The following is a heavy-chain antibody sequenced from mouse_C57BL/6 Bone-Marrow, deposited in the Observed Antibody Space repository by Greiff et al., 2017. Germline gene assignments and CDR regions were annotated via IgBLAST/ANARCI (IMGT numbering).Heavy chain of an antibody. J-gene: IGHJ3*01. D-gene: IGHD2-4*01. Sequence: VQLQQPGAELVRPGTSVKLSCKASGYTFTSYWMHWVKQRPGQGLEWIGVIDPSDSYTNYNQKFKGKATLTVDTASSTAYMQLSSLTSEDSAVXYCARRITDWFAYWGLGTLVTVSA. V-gene: IGHV1-59*01. CDR2: IDPSDSYT. CDR1: GYTFTSYW. CDR3: ARRITDWFAY.